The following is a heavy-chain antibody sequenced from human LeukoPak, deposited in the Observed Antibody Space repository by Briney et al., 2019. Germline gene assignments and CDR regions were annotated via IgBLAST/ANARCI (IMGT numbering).Heavy chain of an antibody. CDR3: AKKTIVGATVDAFDI. V-gene: IGHV3-30*02. CDR2: IRNAGGNK. Sequence: GRSLRLSCAASGLTFSNYGMHWVRQAPRKGPERVASIRNAGGNKYYADSVKGRFTISRDNSKNTLYLQMNSLRAEDTAVYYCAKKTIVGATVDAFDIWGQGTVVTVSS. D-gene: IGHD1-26*01. CDR1: GLTFSNYG. J-gene: IGHJ3*02.